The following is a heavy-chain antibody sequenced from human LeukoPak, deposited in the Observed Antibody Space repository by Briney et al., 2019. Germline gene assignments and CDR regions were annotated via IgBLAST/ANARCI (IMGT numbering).Heavy chain of an antibody. CDR2: IIPIFGTA. J-gene: IGHJ4*02. Sequence: SVKVSCKASGGTFSSYAISWVRQAPGQGLEWMGGIIPIFGTANYAQKFQGRVTITADKSTSTAYMELSSLRSEDTAVYYCARPPTQVTIEGYGYFDYWGQGTLVTVSS. V-gene: IGHV1-69*06. CDR1: GGTFSSYA. D-gene: IGHD3-9*01. CDR3: ARPPTQVTIEGYGYFDY.